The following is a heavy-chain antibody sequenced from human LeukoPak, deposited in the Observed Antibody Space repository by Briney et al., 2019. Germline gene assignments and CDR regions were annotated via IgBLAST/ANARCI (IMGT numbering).Heavy chain of an antibody. Sequence: GGSLRLSCAASGFTFSSYGMHWVRQAPGKGLEWVAVIWYDGSNKYYADSVKGRFTISRDNSKNTLYLQMNSLRAEDTAVYYCARDRGTLDGDALDIWGQGTMVTVSS. CDR2: IWYDGSNK. V-gene: IGHV3-33*01. CDR3: ARDRGTLDGDALDI. CDR1: GFTFSSYG. J-gene: IGHJ3*02. D-gene: IGHD3-10*01.